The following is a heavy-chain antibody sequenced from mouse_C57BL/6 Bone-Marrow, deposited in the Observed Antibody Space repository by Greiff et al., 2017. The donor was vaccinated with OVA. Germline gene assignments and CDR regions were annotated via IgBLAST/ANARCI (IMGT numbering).Heavy chain of an antibody. J-gene: IGHJ1*03. CDR2: IYPGNSDT. Sequence: VQLQQSGTVLARPGASVKMSCKTSGYTFTSYWMHWVKQRPGQGLEWIGAIYPGNSDTSYNQKFKGKAKLTAVTSARTAYMALSSLTNEDSADYYCTKEGLPPYWYFDVWGTGTAVTVTS. CDR1: GYTFTSYW. CDR3: TKEGLPPYWYFDV. V-gene: IGHV1-5*01. D-gene: IGHD2-4*01.